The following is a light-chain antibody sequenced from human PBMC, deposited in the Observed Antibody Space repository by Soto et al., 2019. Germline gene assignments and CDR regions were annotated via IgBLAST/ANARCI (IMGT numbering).Light chain of an antibody. V-gene: IGLV2-14*01. J-gene: IGLJ1*01. CDR2: EVT. Sequence: QSVLTQPASVSGSPGQSITISCTGTSNDVGAHNFVSWYQQHPGKAPKILIYEVTKRPSGISNRFSASKSGNTAYLTISWLQADDEADYYCTAYTNSAARVFGTGTKLTVL. CDR1: SNDVGAHNF. CDR3: TAYTNSAARV.